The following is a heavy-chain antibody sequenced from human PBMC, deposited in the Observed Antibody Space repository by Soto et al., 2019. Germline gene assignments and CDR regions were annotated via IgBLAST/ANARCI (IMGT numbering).Heavy chain of an antibody. J-gene: IGHJ4*02. CDR3: ARDSAGYSIDY. CDR2: IYYRGST. V-gene: IGHV4-30-4*01. D-gene: IGHD6-13*01. Sequence: PSETLSLTCTVSGGSISSGDYYWSWIRQSPGKGLEWIVYIYYRGSTYYNPSLKSRVTISVDSSKNQFSLKLNSVTAADTAVYYCARDSAGYSIDYWGQGALVTVSS. CDR1: GGSISSGDYY.